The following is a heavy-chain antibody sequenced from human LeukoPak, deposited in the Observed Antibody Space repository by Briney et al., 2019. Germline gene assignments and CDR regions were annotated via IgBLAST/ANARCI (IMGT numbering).Heavy chain of an antibody. V-gene: IGHV3-7*01. CDR1: GFIFSNYW. J-gene: IGHJ4*02. CDR3: ARGGGSGRYGLPFDS. D-gene: IGHD6-13*01. Sequence: GGSLRLSCVASGFIFSNYWMSWVRQVPGKGLEWVANMVDSVKGRFTISRDNAKNSVYLQMNSLTDEDTGVYYCARGGGSGRYGLPFDSWGQGTLVTVSS. CDR2: M.